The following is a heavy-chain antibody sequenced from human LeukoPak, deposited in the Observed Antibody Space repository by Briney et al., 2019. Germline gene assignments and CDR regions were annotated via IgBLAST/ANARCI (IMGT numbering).Heavy chain of an antibody. J-gene: IGHJ4*02. D-gene: IGHD6-13*01. CDR2: INPSGGST. Sequence: ASVKVSCKASGYTFTVYYIHLVRQAPGQGLEWMAIINPSGGSTSYAQKFQDRVTMTRDTSTSTVYMELSSLRSEDTAVYYCAREATTGTRFVFDYWGQGTLVTVSS. CDR3: AREATTGTRFVFDY. CDR1: GYTFTVYY. V-gene: IGHV1-46*01.